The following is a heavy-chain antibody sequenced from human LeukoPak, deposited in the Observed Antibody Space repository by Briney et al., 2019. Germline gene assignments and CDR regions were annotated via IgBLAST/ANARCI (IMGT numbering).Heavy chain of an antibody. CDR1: GYTFTSYG. D-gene: IGHD1-26*01. CDR2: ISAYNGNT. Sequence: ASVKVSCKASGYTFTSYGISWVRQAPGQGLEWMGWISAYNGNTSYAQKLQGRVTMTTDTSTSTAYMELRSLRSDDTAVYYCARDLQYSGSPHPGGDYWGQGTLVTVSS. CDR3: ARDLQYSGSPHPGGDY. J-gene: IGHJ4*02. V-gene: IGHV1-18*01.